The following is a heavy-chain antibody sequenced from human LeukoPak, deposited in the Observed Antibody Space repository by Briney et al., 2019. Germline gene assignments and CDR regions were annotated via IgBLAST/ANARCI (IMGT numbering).Heavy chain of an antibody. CDR3: ARDVDSSGYYLRPFDY. V-gene: IGHV3-23*01. Sequence: PGGSLRLSCAASGFTFSSFAMSWVRQAPGKGPEWVSAISGSGGSTYYADSVKGRFTISRDNAKNSLYLQMNSLRAEDTAVYYCARDVDSSGYYLRPFDYWGQGTLVTVSS. CDR2: ISGSGGST. CDR1: GFTFSSFA. D-gene: IGHD3-22*01. J-gene: IGHJ4*02.